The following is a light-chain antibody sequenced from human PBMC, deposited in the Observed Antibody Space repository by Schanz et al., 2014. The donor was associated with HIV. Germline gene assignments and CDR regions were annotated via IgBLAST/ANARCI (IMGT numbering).Light chain of an antibody. V-gene: IGLV2-11*01. CDR3: CSYAGSYTWV. Sequence: QSALTQPASVSGSPGQSITISCTGTSSDVGGYNYVSWYQHHPGKAPKLIIFEVSERPSGVPDRFSGSKSGNTASLTISGLQAEDEADYYCCSYAGSYTWVFGGGTKLTVL. CDR1: SSDVGGYNY. J-gene: IGLJ3*02. CDR2: EVS.